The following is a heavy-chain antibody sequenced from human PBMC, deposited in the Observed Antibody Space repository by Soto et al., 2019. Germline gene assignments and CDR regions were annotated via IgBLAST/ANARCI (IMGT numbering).Heavy chain of an antibody. D-gene: IGHD4-17*01. V-gene: IGHV4-30-2*01. Sequence: SETLSLTCAVSGGSISSGGYSWSWIRQPPGKGLEWIGYIDHRGSTYYNPAHKRLVPISVDRSKIQFSLKLSSVTAADTSVYYCASGYGDYYVNHWGQGTLGT. CDR1: GGSISSGGYS. J-gene: IGHJ4*02. CDR3: ASGYGDYYVNH. CDR2: IDHRGST.